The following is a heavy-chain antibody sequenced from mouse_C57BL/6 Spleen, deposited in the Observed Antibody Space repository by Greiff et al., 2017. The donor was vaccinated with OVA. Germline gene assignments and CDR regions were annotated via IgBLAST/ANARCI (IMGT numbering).Heavy chain of an antibody. D-gene: IGHD1-1*01. CDR3: ARNYGSSPFAY. CDR2: IDPSDSYT. V-gene: IGHV1-69*01. CDR1: GYTFTSYW. Sequence: VKLMESGAELVMPGASVKLSCKASGYTFTSYWMHWVKQRPGQGLEWIGEIDPSDSYTNYNQKFKGKSTLTVDKSSSTAYMQLSSLTSEDSAVYYCARNYGSSPFAYWGQGTLVTVSA. J-gene: IGHJ3*01.